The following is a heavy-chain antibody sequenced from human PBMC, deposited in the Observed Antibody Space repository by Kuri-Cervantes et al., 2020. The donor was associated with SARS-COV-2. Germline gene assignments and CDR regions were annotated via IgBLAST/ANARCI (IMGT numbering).Heavy chain of an antibody. V-gene: IGHV1-24*01. J-gene: IGHJ4*02. Sequence: ASVKVSCKVSGYTLTELSMHWVRQAPGQGLEWLGQIIPAFGTTNYGPRFQGRITITTDASTVSMELTSLRPDDTAVYSCATDQAFDSLGYFFDDWGQGTLVTVSS. CDR2: IIPAFGTT. CDR3: ATDQAFDSLGYFFDD. D-gene: IGHD3-22*01. CDR1: GYTLTELS.